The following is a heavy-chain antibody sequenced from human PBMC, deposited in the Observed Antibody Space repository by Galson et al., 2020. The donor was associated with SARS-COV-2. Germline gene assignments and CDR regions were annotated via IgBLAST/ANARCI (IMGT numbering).Heavy chain of an antibody. CDR2: ISAYNGNT. Sequence: ASVKVSCKASNYTFTTYGLTWLRQAPGQGLEWVGWISAYNGNTNYAQKFKGRVTMTTDTSTSTAYLELRSLRSDDTAIYYCARPRRYSMLAYLDRWGQGTLITVSS. D-gene: IGHD5-12*01. V-gene: IGHV1-18*04. CDR1: NYTFTTYG. CDR3: ARPRRYSMLAYLDR. J-gene: IGHJ5*02.